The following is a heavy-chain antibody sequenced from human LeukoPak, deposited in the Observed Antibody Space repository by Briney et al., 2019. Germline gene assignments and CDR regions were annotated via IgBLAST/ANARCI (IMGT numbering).Heavy chain of an antibody. CDR2: INHSGST. CDR3: ARKGGWPYYYYYMDV. D-gene: IGHD6-19*01. J-gene: IGHJ6*03. V-gene: IGHV4-34*01. CDR1: GGSFSGYY. Sequence: SETLSLTCAVYGGSFSGYYWSWIRQPPGKGLEWIGEINHSGSTNYNPSLKSRVTISVDTSKNQFSLKLSSVTAADTAVYYCARKGGWPYYYYYMDVWGKGTTVTISS.